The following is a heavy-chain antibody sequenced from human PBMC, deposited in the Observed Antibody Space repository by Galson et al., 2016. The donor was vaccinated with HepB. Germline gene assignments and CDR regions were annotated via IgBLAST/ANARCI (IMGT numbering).Heavy chain of an antibody. CDR3: ARDTRESSGSFFHGLLP. V-gene: IGHV3-11*01. CDR2: ISTGGSTI. J-gene: IGHJ4*02. D-gene: IGHD3-10*01. CDR1: GFTFSDYY. Sequence: SLRLSCAASGFTFSDYYMSWIRQAPGKGLEWVSFISTGGSTIYYAGSVRGRFTISRDNAKNSLFLQMNSLRAEDTAVYYCARDTRESSGSFFHGLLPWGQGTLVTVSS.